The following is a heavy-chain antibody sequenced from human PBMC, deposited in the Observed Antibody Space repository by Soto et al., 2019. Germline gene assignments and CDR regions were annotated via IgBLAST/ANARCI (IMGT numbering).Heavy chain of an antibody. Sequence: ASVKVSCKASGYTFTSYGISWVRQAPGQGLEWMGWISAYNGNTNYAQKLQGRVTMTTDTSTSTAYMELSSLRSEDTAVYYCARLRGLRFLEWLFGYWGQGALVTVSS. D-gene: IGHD3-3*01. V-gene: IGHV1-18*01. CDR3: ARLRGLRFLEWLFGY. CDR2: ISAYNGNT. J-gene: IGHJ4*02. CDR1: GYTFTSYG.